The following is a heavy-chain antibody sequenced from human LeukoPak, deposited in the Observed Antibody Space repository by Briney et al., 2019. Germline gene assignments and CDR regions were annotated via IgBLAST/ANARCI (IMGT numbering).Heavy chain of an antibody. V-gene: IGHV3-30*02. CDR2: IRDGGGTE. J-gene: IGHJ4*02. Sequence: GGSLRLSCAVSGFRFSSIGIHWVRQAPGKGLEWVAFIRDGGGTEYNADSVKGRFTISRDNSRNTVYLEMNSLRAEDTAVYYCARGGSWGGMDYWGQGTLVTVSS. D-gene: IGHD6-13*01. CDR3: ARGGSWGGMDY. CDR1: GFRFSSIG.